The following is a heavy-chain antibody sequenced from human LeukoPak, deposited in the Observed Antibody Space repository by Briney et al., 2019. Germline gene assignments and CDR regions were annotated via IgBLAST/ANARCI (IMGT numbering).Heavy chain of an antibody. Sequence: GGSLRLSCAASGFTFSSYWMSWVRQAPGKGLEWVANIKQDGSEKYYVDSVKGRFTISRDNAKNTLYLQMNSLRAEDTAVYYCARDLRAYYYGSGSAGYGMDVWGQGTTVTVSS. D-gene: IGHD3-10*01. CDR2: IKQDGSEK. V-gene: IGHV3-7*01. CDR1: GFTFSSYW. CDR3: ARDLRAYYYGSGSAGYGMDV. J-gene: IGHJ6*02.